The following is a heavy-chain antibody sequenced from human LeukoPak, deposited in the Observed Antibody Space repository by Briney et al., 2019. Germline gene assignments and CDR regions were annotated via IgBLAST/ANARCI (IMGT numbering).Heavy chain of an antibody. CDR1: GGSFSGYY. Sequence: PSETLSLTCAVYGGSFSGYYWSWIRQPPGKGLEWIGEINHSGSTNYNPSLKSRVTISVDTSKNQFSLKLSSVTAADTAVYYCARSGYSNGLFDYWGQGTLATVSS. CDR3: ARSGYSNGLFDY. V-gene: IGHV4-34*01. D-gene: IGHD5-18*01. CDR2: INHSGST. J-gene: IGHJ4*02.